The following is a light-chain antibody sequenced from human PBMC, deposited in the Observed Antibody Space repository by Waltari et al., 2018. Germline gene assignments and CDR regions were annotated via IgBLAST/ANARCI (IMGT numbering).Light chain of an antibody. CDR1: QSVINNF. CDR2: GAS. CDR3: QQYGSSWYI. J-gene: IGKJ2*01. V-gene: IGKV3-20*01. Sequence: DIVLTQSPGTLSLSSGERATLSCRASQSVINNFLAWYQQKPGQAPRLLIYGASNRATGIPDRFSGSGSGTDFTLTITRLEPEDFAVYYCQQYGSSWYIFGQGTKLEI.